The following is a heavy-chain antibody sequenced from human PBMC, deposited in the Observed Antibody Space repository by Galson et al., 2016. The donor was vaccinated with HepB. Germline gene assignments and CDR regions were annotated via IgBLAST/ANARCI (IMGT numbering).Heavy chain of an antibody. V-gene: IGHV4-31*03. CDR3: ARDRGAVAATSWFDP. CDR1: GGSIGRGDYY. J-gene: IGHJ5*02. Sequence: TLSLTCSVSGGSIGRGDYYWSWIRQFPGKGLEWIGYIYYSGSTYFNPSLKSRLSMSVDAPKNQFALQLTSVTAADTAVYYCARDRGAVAATSWFDPWGQGTLVTVSS. CDR2: IYYSGST. D-gene: IGHD6-19*01.